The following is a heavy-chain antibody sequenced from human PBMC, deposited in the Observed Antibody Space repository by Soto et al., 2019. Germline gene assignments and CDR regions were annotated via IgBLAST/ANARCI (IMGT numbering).Heavy chain of an antibody. Sequence: QVQLVQSGADMKKPGASVKVSCKASGYTFTHYDINWVRQATGQGLEWMGWMNPNTGNTGFAQKFQDRVTMTRNTSISTAYMELSSLRSEDTALHFGARGGWGPPFDCWGQGTPVTASS. V-gene: IGHV1-8*01. D-gene: IGHD3-16*01. J-gene: IGHJ4*02. CDR2: MNPNTGNT. CDR3: ARGGWGPPFDC. CDR1: GYTFTHYD.